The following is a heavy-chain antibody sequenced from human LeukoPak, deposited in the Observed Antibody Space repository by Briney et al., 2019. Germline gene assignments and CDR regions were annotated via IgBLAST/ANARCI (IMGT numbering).Heavy chain of an antibody. CDR3: AREKEPASYYDSSGYYLVGGGLIDY. V-gene: IGHV4-4*02. D-gene: IGHD3-22*01. CDR1: GGSISSNKW. CDR2: IYHSGST. Sequence: PSGTLSLTCAVSGGSISSNKWWSWVRQPPGKGLEWIGEIYHSGSTNYNPSLKSRVTISIDKSKNQFSLKMSSVTAADTAVYYCAREKEPASYYDSSGYYLVGGGLIDYWGQGTLATVSS. J-gene: IGHJ4*02.